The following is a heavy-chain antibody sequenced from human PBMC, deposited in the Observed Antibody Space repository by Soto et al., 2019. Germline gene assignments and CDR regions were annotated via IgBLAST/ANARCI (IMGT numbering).Heavy chain of an antibody. CDR1: GFTFSSYG. Sequence: QVQLVESGGGVVQPGRSLRLSCAASGFTFSSYGMHWVRQAPGKGLEWVALISYDGRNKYYVDSVKGRFTISRDNSKKSLVLPMNSHRSGDTAVYYCAKDRLRGGFLTTATTNGMDVWGQGTTVTVSS. V-gene: IGHV3-30*18. J-gene: IGHJ6*02. CDR3: AKDRLRGGFLTTATTNGMDV. CDR2: ISYDGRNK. D-gene: IGHD1-26*01.